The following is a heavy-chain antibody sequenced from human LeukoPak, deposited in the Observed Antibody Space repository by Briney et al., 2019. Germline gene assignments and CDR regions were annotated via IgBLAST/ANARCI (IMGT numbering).Heavy chain of an antibody. D-gene: IGHD3-22*01. CDR1: GYTFTSYY. CDR3: AKELSYDSSITDAFDI. Sequence: GASVKVSCKASGYTFTSYYIHWVRQAPGQGLEWMGIINPSGGSTTYAQKFQGRVTMTRDMSTSTVYMELSSLRSEDTAVYYCAKELSYDSSITDAFDIWGQGTMVTVSS. V-gene: IGHV1-46*01. CDR2: INPSGGST. J-gene: IGHJ3*02.